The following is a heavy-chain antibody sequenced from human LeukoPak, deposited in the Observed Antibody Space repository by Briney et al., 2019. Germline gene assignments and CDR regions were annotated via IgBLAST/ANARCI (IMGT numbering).Heavy chain of an antibody. CDR3: ARAPILNYYDSSGYPPYFDY. J-gene: IGHJ4*02. Sequence: TSETLSLTCTVSGGSISSYYWSWIRQPAGKGLEWIGRIYTSGSTNYNPSLKSRVTMSVDTSKNQFSLKLSSVTAADTAVYYCARAPILNYYDSSGYPPYFDYWGQGTLVTVSS. D-gene: IGHD3-22*01. CDR1: GGSISSYY. V-gene: IGHV4-4*07. CDR2: IYTSGST.